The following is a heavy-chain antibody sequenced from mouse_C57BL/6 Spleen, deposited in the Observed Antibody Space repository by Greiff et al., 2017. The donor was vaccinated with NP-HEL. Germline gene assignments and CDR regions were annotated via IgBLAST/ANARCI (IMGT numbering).Heavy chain of an antibody. V-gene: IGHV1-55*01. J-gene: IGHJ4*01. CDR3: ARYYGNYAMDY. Sequence: QVQLQQPGAELVKPGASVKMSCKASGYTFTSYWITWVKQRPGQGLEWIGDIYPGSGSTNYNEKFKSKATLTVNTSASTAYMQLSSLTSEDSAVYYCARYYGNYAMDYWGQGTSLTVSS. CDR1: GYTFTSYW. D-gene: IGHD1-1*01. CDR2: IYPGSGST.